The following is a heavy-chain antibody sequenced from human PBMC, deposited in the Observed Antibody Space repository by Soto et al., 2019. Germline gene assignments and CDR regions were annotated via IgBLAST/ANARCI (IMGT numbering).Heavy chain of an antibody. CDR3: AKMGEDYYYYGMDV. CDR2: LNTYGNT. CDR1: GGSISSYR. V-gene: IGHV4-4*07. J-gene: IGHJ6*02. D-gene: IGHD2-21*01. Sequence: SETLSLTCTVSGGSISSYRWSWIRQPAGKGLEWIGRLNTYGNTHYNPSLKSRVTVSVDTSRNQFSLKLSSVTAADPTAYYRAKMGEDYYYYGMDVWGQGTRVTVS.